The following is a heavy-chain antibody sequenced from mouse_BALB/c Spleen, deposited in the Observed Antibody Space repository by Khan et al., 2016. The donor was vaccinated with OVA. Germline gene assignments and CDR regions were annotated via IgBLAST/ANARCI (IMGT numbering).Heavy chain of an antibody. Sequence: VQLQQSGPGLVKPSQSLSLTCTVTGYSITRDYAWNWLRQFPGNKLEWMGYISYSGRTSYNPSLKSRISITRDPSQTQFFLQLNSVTTEDTTTYYCARAVTITTVVATDFDYWGQGTTLTVSS. J-gene: IGHJ2*01. CDR2: ISYSGRT. CDR3: ARAVTITTVVATDFDY. D-gene: IGHD1-1*01. V-gene: IGHV3-2*02. CDR1: GYSITRDYA.